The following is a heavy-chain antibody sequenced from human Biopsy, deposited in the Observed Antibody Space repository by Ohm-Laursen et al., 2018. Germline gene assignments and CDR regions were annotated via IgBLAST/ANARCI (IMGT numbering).Heavy chain of an antibody. J-gene: IGHJ4*02. CDR3: VLASFDY. V-gene: IGHV1-46*01. Sequence: ASVKVSCNVSGYTFTTYYIHWVRQAPGQGLEWMGIINPGGNSTAYTQNFQGRVTMTWDTSTTTVYMELSSLRSEDTAVYYCVLASFDYWGQGTLITVSS. CDR1: GYTFTTYY. CDR2: INPGGNST.